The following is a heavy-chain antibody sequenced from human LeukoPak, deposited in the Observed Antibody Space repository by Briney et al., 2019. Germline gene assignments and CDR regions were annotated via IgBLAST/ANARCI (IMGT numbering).Heavy chain of an antibody. CDR1: GFTFSSYW. CDR2: INGDGSST. Sequence: GGSLRLSCAASGFTFSSYWMHWVRHAPGKGLVWVSRINGDGSSTAYADSVKGRFTISRDNAKNTLYLQMNSLTAEDTAVYYCARGPPWYFDLWGRGTLVTVSS. D-gene: IGHD6-25*01. CDR3: ARGPPWYFDL. J-gene: IGHJ2*01. V-gene: IGHV3-74*01.